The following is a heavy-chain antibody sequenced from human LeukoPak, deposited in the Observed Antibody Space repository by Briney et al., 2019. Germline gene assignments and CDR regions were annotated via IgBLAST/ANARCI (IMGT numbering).Heavy chain of an antibody. J-gene: IGHJ4*02. CDR1: GFTFSSYS. CDR2: ISSSSSYI. CDR3: ASPGYSSGWYGY. Sequence: GGSLRLSCAASGFTFSSYSMNWVRQAPGKGLEWVSSISSSSSYIYYADSVKGRFTISRDNAKNSLYLQMSSLRAEDTAVYYCASPGYSSGWYGYWGQGTLVTVSS. V-gene: IGHV3-21*01. D-gene: IGHD6-19*01.